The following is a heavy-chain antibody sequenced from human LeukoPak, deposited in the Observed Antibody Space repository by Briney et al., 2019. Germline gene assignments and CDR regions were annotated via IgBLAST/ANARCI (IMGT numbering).Heavy chain of an antibody. Sequence: GASVKVSCKASGYTFTSYAMNWVRQAPGQGLEWMGWINTNTGNPTYAQGFTGRFVFSLDTSVSTAYLQISSLKAEDTAVYYCAREWWGYDVLTGDNWFDPWGQGTLVTVSS. CDR1: GYTFTSYA. V-gene: IGHV7-4-1*02. D-gene: IGHD3-9*01. CDR2: INTNTGNP. J-gene: IGHJ5*02. CDR3: AREWWGYDVLTGDNWFDP.